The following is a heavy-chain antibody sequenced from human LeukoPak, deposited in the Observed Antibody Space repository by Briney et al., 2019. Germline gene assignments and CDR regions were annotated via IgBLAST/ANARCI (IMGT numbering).Heavy chain of an antibody. CDR1: GFTFRNHW. V-gene: IGHV3-74*03. CDR3: ARDQRVTGRPDIDY. Sequence: GGSLRLSCAASGFTFRNHWMHWVRQTPGKGLVWVSRISSDGSSTTYADSVKGRFTISRDNAKNTLCLQMNNLRAEDTAMHYCARDQRVTGRPDIDYWGQGTLVIVSS. J-gene: IGHJ4*02. CDR2: ISSDGSST. D-gene: IGHD6-6*01.